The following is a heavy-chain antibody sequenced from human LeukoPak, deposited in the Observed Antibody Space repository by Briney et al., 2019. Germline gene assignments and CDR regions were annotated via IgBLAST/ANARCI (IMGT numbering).Heavy chain of an antibody. Sequence: GGSLRLSCAASGFTFSNYAMTWVRQAPGKGLEWVSAISDSGGRIYYADSVKGRFTISRDASKNTVYLQMNSLRAEDTAVYYCAKSGSCDSWGQGTLVTVSS. CDR1: GFTFSNYA. J-gene: IGHJ4*02. V-gene: IGHV3-23*01. CDR2: ISDSGGRI. CDR3: AKSGSCDS.